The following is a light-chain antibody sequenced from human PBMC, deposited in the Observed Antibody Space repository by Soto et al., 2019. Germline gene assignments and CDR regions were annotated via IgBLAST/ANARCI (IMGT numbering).Light chain of an antibody. CDR3: AACDDSRNSVI. CDR1: RSNIGTNP. CDR2: TNT. Sequence: QSVLTQPPSASGAPGQSVSISCSGSRSNIGTNPVNWYQQLPGTAPKLLFYTNTQRPSGVPDLFSASKTGTSASLAMSGLQSEDESDYYCAACDDSRNSVIVGGGTKLTVL. V-gene: IGLV1-44*01. J-gene: IGLJ2*01.